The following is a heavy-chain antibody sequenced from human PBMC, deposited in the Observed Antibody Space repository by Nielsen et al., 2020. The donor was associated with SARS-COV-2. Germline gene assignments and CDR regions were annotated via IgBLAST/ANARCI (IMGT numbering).Heavy chain of an antibody. CDR2: ISAKNGFV. CDR3: AREGSGVVPGPLGLGMGYLYHYMDV. Sequence: ASVKVSCKASGGTFSSYAITWVRQAPGQGLEWMGRISAKNGFVKYAQNLQDRVTLTTDTSTSTVYMEMKRLRSDDTAIYYCAREGSGVVPGPLGLGMGYLYHYMDVWGKGTAVTVSS. CDR1: GGTFSSYA. V-gene: IGHV1-18*01. J-gene: IGHJ6*03. D-gene: IGHD3-3*01.